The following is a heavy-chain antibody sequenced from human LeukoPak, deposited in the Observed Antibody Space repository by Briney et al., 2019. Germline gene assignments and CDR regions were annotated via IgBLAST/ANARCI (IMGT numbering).Heavy chain of an antibody. CDR3: VRDYSKRDGPDNWFDP. V-gene: IGHV3-9*01. CDR2: ITWNSGSI. CDR1: GFTFDDYA. D-gene: IGHD2-15*01. Sequence: SLRLSCAASGFTFDDYAIHWVRQAPGKGLEWVSGITWNSGSIGYADSVKGRFTISRDNYKNTLSLQMNSLRAEDTAVYYCVRDYSKRDGPDNWFDPWGQGTLVTVSS. J-gene: IGHJ5*02.